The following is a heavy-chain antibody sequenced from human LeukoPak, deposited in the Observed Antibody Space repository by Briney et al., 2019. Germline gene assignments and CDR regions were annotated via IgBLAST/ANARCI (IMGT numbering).Heavy chain of an antibody. CDR1: GGSISSYY. J-gene: IGHJ4*02. V-gene: IGHV4-4*07. CDR3: AREGRDYGDYLRY. CDR2: IYTSGST. D-gene: IGHD4-17*01. Sequence: SETLSLTCTVSGGSISSYYWSWIRQPAGQGLEWIGRIYTSGSTNYNPSLKSRVTMSVDTSKNQFSLKLRSVTAADAAVYCCAREGRDYGDYLRYWGQGTLVTVSS.